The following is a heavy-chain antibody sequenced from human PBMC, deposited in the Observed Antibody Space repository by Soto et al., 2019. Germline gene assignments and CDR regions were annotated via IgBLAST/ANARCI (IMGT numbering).Heavy chain of an antibody. CDR3: ATNEGRDGYSFGY. J-gene: IGHJ4*02. CDR2: IIPIFGTP. V-gene: IGHV1-69*13. D-gene: IGHD5-12*01. Sequence: SVKVSCKASGVTFSRQDMRWVRQAPGQGLEWMGGIIPIFGTPQYAEKFQDRVTITADESTSTAYMELSSLTSEDTAVYYCATNEGRDGYSFGYWGQGTLVTVSS. CDR1: GVTFSRQD.